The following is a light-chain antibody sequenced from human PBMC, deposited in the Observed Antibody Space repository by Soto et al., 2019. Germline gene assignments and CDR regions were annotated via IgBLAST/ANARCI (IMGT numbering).Light chain of an antibody. V-gene: IGLV2-14*01. CDR2: DVT. CDR1: SSDVGGYNY. Sequence: QSALTQPASVSGSPGQSTTIPCTGTSSDVGGYNYVSWYQQHPVKAPKLMIYDVTNRPSGVSDRFSGSKSGNTASLTISGLQAEDEADYYCSSYTSSSTPYVFGTGTKVTVL. CDR3: SSYTSSSTPYV. J-gene: IGLJ1*01.